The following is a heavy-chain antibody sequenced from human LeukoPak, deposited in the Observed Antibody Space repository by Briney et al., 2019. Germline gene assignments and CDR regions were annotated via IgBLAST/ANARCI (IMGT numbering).Heavy chain of an antibody. D-gene: IGHD5-18*01. J-gene: IGHJ4*02. V-gene: IGHV4-30-4*08. CDR1: VGSISSGDYY. CDR2: IYYSGST. CDR3: ARDVSALGYSYGI. Sequence: PSETLSLTCTVSVGSISSGDYYWSWIRQPPGKGLEWIGYIYYSGSTYYNPSLKSRVTISVDTSKNQFSLKLSSVTAADAAVYYCARDVSALGYSYGIWGQGTLVTVSS.